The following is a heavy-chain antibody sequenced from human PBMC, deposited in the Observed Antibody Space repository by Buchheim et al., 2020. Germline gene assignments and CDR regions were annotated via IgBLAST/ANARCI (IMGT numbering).Heavy chain of an antibody. CDR2: ISCSGGST. J-gene: IGHJ4*02. CDR3: AKDRYYETGWGYYFDY. V-gene: IGHV3-23*01. CDR1: GFTFSSYA. D-gene: IGHD3-22*01. Sequence: EVQLLESGGGLVQPGGSLRLSCAASGFTFSSYAMSWVRQAPGKGLEWVSAISCSGGSTYYADSVKGRFTFSSDNSKYLWFIQINSLRAEDTAVYYCAKDRYYETGWGYYFDYWGQGTL.